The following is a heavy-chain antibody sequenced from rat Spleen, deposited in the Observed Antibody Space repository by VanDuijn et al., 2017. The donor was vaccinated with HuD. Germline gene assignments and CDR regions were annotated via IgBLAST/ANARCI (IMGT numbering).Heavy chain of an antibody. J-gene: IGHJ4*01. CDR2: ITYSGST. D-gene: IGHD1-3*01. V-gene: IGHV3-1*01. Sequence: EVQLQESGPGLVKPSQSLSLTCSVTDYSITNNYWGWIRKFPGNKMEWIGHITYSGSTTYNPSLKSRISITRDTSKNQFFLRVNSVTTEDTATYYCAKTTVAHFYIMDAWGQGASVTVSS. CDR1: DYSITNNY. CDR3: AKTTVAHFYIMDA.